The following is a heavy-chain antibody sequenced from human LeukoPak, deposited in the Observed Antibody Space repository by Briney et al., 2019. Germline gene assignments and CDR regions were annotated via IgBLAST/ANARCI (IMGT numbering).Heavy chain of an antibody. D-gene: IGHD5-12*01. V-gene: IGHV4-39*07. CDR3: ASWRGYRGYDYGFDY. Sequence: SETLSLTCNVSGDAVINNHYYWGWIRQSPGKGLEWIANIFYSGTLFSRGDTYYNPSLKSRVTISVDTSKNQFSLKVRSVTAADTAVYYCASWRGYRGYDYGFDYWGQGTLVTVSS. CDR1: GDAVINNHYY. J-gene: IGHJ4*02. CDR2: IFYSGTLFSRGDT.